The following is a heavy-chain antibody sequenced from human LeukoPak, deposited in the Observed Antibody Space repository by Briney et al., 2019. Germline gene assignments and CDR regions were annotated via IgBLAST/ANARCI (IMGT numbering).Heavy chain of an antibody. CDR2: ISGSGGST. V-gene: IGHV3-23*01. CDR3: ANNPGAAAWYVDY. Sequence: GGSLRLSCAASGFTFSSYAMSWVRQAPGKGLEWVSAISGSGGSTYYADSVKGRFTISRDNSENTLYLQMNSLRAEDTAVYHCANNPGAAAWYVDYWGQGTLVTVSS. CDR1: GFTFSSYA. J-gene: IGHJ4*02. D-gene: IGHD6-13*01.